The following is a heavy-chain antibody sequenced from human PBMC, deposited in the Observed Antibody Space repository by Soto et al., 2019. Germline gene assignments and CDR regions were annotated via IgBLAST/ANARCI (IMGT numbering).Heavy chain of an antibody. Sequence: HLQLQESGSGLVNPSETLSLTCTVSGDSINSDGHSLSWIRQPPGEALEWIVYISQTGITQYNPSLLGRVSVSADRSKTQFSLHNTSVTAADTAVYYCARAVFCTDGFCSANWLDPWGQGIMVIVSS. CDR1: GDSINSDGHS. D-gene: IGHD2-8*01. CDR3: ARAVFCTDGFCSANWLDP. V-gene: IGHV4-30-2*01. J-gene: IGHJ5*02. CDR2: ISQTGIT.